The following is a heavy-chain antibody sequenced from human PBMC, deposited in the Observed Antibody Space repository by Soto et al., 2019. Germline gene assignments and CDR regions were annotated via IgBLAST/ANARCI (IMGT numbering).Heavy chain of an antibody. CDR1: GYTFTSYY. V-gene: IGHV1-46*01. J-gene: IGHJ5*02. Sequence: GASVKVSCKASGYTFTSYYMHWVRQAPGQGLEWMGIINPSGGSTSYAQKFQGRVTMTRDTSTSTVYMELSSLRSEDTAVYYCATLDIVVVPAAISQHYNWFDPWGQGTLVTVSS. CDR2: INPSGGST. CDR3: ATLDIVVVPAAISQHYNWFDP. D-gene: IGHD2-2*02.